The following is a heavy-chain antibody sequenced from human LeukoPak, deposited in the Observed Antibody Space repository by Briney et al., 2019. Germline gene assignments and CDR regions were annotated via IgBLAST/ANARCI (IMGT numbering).Heavy chain of an antibody. V-gene: IGHV4-59*12. CDR2: IYYSGST. J-gene: IGHJ2*01. CDR3: ARDYYDSSGYYYDWYFDL. Sequence: SGTLSLTCTVSGGSISSYYWSWIRQPPGKGLEWIGYIYYSGSTNYNPSLKSRVTISVDTSKNQFSLKLSSVTAADTAVYYCARDYYDSSGYYYDWYFDLWGRGTLVTVSS. D-gene: IGHD3-22*01. CDR1: GGSISSYY.